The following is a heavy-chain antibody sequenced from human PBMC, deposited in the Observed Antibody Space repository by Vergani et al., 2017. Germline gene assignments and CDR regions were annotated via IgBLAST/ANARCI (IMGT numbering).Heavy chain of an antibody. D-gene: IGHD3-9*01. CDR3: ARADYDILTGFAFDI. CDR2: IYPGDSDT. CDR1: GYSFTSYW. Sequence: VQLVQSGAEVKKPGESLKISCKGSGYSFTSYWIGWVRQMPGKGLEWMGIIYPGDSDTRYSPSFQGQVTISADKSIGTAYLQWISLKASDTAMYYCARADYDILTGFAFDIWGQGTMVTVSS. V-gene: IGHV5-51*01. J-gene: IGHJ3*02.